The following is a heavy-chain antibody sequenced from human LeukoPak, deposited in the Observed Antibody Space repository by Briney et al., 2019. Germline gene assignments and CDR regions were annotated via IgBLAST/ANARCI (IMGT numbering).Heavy chain of an antibody. D-gene: IGHD4-11*01. CDR2: IYNDGSNQ. Sequence: PGGSLRLSCAASGFTFSNFGMHWVRQAPGKGLEWVAVIYNDGSNQYYADSVRGRFTISRDNSKNTLYLQMSSLRAEDTAVYYCAKDGSGPHYSLFDPWGQGTLVIVSS. CDR3: AKDGSGPHYSLFDP. V-gene: IGHV3-33*06. J-gene: IGHJ5*02. CDR1: GFTFSNFG.